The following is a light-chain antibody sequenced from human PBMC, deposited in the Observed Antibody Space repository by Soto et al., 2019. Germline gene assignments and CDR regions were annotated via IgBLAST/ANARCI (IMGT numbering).Light chain of an antibody. J-gene: IGLJ2*01. CDR1: SSDVGVYNY. Sequence: QSVLTQPPSASGSPGQSVTISCTGSSSDVGVYNYVSWYQQHPGKAPKLVIYEVTRRPSDVPHRFSGSKSGNTASLTFSGLQTEDAADYYCSSSAGSSTLCGGGTKLTVL. V-gene: IGLV2-8*01. CDR3: SSSAGSSTL. CDR2: EVT.